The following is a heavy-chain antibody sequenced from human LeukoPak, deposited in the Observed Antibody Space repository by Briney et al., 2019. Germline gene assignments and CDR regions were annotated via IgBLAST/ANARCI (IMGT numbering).Heavy chain of an antibody. D-gene: IGHD6-6*01. Sequence: SVKVSCKASGGTFSSYAISWVRQAPGQGLEWMGGIIPIFGTANYAQNFQGRVTITADESTSTAYMELSSLRSEDTAVYYCARDPKLQYYFDYWGQGTLVIVSS. CDR1: GGTFSSYA. V-gene: IGHV1-69*13. CDR3: ARDPKLQYYFDY. J-gene: IGHJ4*02. CDR2: IIPIFGTA.